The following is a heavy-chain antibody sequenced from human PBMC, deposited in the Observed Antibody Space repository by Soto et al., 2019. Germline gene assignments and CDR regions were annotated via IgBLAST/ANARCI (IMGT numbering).Heavy chain of an antibody. J-gene: IGHJ5*02. V-gene: IGHV1-8*01. CDR3: ARGDYGDYWYWFDP. CDR2: MNPNSGNT. Sequence: QVQLVQSGAEVKKPGASVKVSCKASGYTFTSYDINCVRQATGQGLEWMGWMNPNSGNTGYAQKFQGRVTMTRNTSISTAYMELSILRSEDAAVYYCARGDYGDYWYWFDPWGQGTLVTVSS. CDR1: GYTFTSYD. D-gene: IGHD4-17*01.